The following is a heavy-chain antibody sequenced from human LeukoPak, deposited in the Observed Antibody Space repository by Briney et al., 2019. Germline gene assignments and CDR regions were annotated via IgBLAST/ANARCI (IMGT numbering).Heavy chain of an antibody. V-gene: IGHV4-59*01. D-gene: IGHD1-26*01. CDR1: GGSISNYY. J-gene: IGHJ4*02. CDR2: IFYGGST. Sequence: SETLSLTCAVSGGSISNYYWSWIRQPPGEGLEWIGYIFYGGSTNYNPSLKSRVTISVDSSRNQFSLKMNSVTTADTAVYYCARHLATATSAFDSWGRGTLVTVSS. CDR3: ARHLATATSAFDS.